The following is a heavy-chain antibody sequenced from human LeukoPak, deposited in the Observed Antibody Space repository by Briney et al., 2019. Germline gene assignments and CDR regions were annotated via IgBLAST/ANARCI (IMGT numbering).Heavy chain of an antibody. V-gene: IGHV3-23*01. CDR2: INGSGGST. Sequence: GGSLRLSCAASGFTFSNYAMSWVRQAPGKGLEWVSNINGSGGSTYYADSVKGRFTISRDNSKNTLYLQMNSLRAEDTAVYYCAKDFLTGDIVVVPAALLSDSVGAFDIWGQGTMVTVSS. CDR1: GFTFSNYA. J-gene: IGHJ3*02. CDR3: AKDFLTGDIVVVPAALLSDSVGAFDI. D-gene: IGHD2-2*01.